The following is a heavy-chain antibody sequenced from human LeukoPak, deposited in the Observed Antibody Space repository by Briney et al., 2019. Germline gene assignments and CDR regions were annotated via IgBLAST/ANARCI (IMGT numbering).Heavy chain of an antibody. V-gene: IGHV3-30*18. D-gene: IGHD4-23*01. CDR2: ISYDGNTK. Sequence: GRSLRISCAASGFTFSNYNMHWVRQAPGKGLEWVTVISYDGNTKYYADSVKGRFTVSRDTSKNALYLQMNSLRAEDTAVYYCAKDGVNGGLFEYWGQGTLVTVSS. CDR3: AKDGVNGGLFEY. J-gene: IGHJ4*02. CDR1: GFTFSNYN.